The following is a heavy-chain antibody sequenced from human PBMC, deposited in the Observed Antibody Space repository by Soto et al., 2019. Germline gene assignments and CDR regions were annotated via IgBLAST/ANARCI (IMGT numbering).Heavy chain of an antibody. J-gene: IGHJ6*03. CDR2: ISSSSSYI. D-gene: IGHD2-2*01. V-gene: IGHV3-21*01. CDR3: ARRVVPAAKKGHMDV. CDR1: GFTFSSYS. Sequence: GGSLRLSCAASGFTFSSYSMNWVRQAPGKGLEWVSSISSSSSYIYYADSMKGRFTISRDNAKNSLYLQMNSLRAADTAVYYCARRVVPAAKKGHMDVWGKGTTVTVSS.